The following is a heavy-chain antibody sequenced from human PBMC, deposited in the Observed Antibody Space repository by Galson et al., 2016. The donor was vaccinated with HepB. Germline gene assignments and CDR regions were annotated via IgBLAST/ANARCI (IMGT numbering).Heavy chain of an antibody. D-gene: IGHD3-10*01. CDR1: GFTFTSHW. Sequence: SLRLSCAASGFTFTSHWMHWVRQAPGKGLVWVSRINDDGRSTIYADSVTGRFAISRDNAKNTLYLQMNSLRAEDTAVYYCARKSNLGYGSGFDYWGQGILVTVSS. CDR3: ARKSNLGYGSGFDY. CDR2: INDDGRST. J-gene: IGHJ4*02. V-gene: IGHV3-74*01.